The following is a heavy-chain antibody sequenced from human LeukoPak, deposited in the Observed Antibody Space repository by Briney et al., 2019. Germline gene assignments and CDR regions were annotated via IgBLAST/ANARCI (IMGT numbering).Heavy chain of an antibody. CDR1: PVTFGTSA. D-gene: IGHD2-15*01. V-gene: IGHV3-23*01. Sequence: GGSLRLSCVGSPVTFGTSAMSWVRQAPGKGLEWVSAVSAGGTNTYYADSVEGRLTISRDNSKDTLYLHMDSLRVEDTAQYFCARINCSGGTCYDYFDDWGQGTLVTVSS. CDR3: ARINCSGGTCYDYFDD. CDR2: VSAGGTNT. J-gene: IGHJ4*02.